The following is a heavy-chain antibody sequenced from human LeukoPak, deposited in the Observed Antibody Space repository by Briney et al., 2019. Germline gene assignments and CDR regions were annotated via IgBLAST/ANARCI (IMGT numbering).Heavy chain of an antibody. CDR1: GYPFTDNY. CDR2: IYPISGGT. J-gene: IGHJ2*01. CDR3: ARGYSLSYWYFDF. D-gene: IGHD2-2*02. Sequence: EASVKVSCKASGYPFTDNYIHWMRQAPGQGLEWMGCIYPISGGTTYAQKFQGRVTMTTDTTITTAYMELTSLRSDDTAVFYCARGYSLSYWYFDFWGRGTLVTVSS. V-gene: IGHV1-2*02.